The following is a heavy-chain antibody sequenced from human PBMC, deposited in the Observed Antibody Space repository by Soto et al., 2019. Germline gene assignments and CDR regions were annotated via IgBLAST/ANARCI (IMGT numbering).Heavy chain of an antibody. CDR2: IYYSGST. D-gene: IGHD5-12*01. Sequence: PSETLSLTCTVSGGSISSYYWSWIRQPPGKGLEWIGYIYYSGSTNYNPSLKSRVTISVDTSKNQFSLKLSSVTAADTAVYYCARVGRGYSGYDITFFDYWGQGTLVTVSS. V-gene: IGHV4-59*01. J-gene: IGHJ4*02. CDR1: GGSISSYY. CDR3: ARVGRGYSGYDITFFDY.